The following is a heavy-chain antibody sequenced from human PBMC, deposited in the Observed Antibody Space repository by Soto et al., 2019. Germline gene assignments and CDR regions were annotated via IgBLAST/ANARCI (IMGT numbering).Heavy chain of an antibody. CDR3: ARRRYSDSSGYFYDY. CDR2: ITYDATYK. J-gene: IGHJ4*02. V-gene: IGHV3-30-3*01. CDR1: RFSFSTYA. Sequence: QVQLVESGGGVVQPGRSLRLSCAASRFSFSTYAMHWVRQAPGKGLEWVAAITYDATYKYYADSVKGRFTSSRDNSKNTLYLQMNSLRAEDTAVYYCARRRYSDSSGYFYDYWGQGTLVTVSS. D-gene: IGHD3-22*01.